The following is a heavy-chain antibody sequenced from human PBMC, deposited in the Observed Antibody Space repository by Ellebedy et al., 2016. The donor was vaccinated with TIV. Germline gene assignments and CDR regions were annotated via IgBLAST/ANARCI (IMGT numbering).Heavy chain of an antibody. D-gene: IGHD1-7*01. CDR1: GYTFSDYY. CDR2: IKPNRGGS. J-gene: IGHJ6*02. V-gene: IGHV1-2*02. CDR3: ARDEPQVISGTGKAYYAGMDV. Sequence: AASVKVSCKASGYTFSDYYIHWVRQAPGQGLEWMGWIKPNRGGSTYAQKFQGRVTITRDTSISTAYMELSGLRSDDTAVYFCARDEPQVISGTGKAYYAGMDVWGQGTTVTVSS.